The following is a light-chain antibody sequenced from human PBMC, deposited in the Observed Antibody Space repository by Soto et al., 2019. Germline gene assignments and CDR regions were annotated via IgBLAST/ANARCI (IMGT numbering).Light chain of an antibody. CDR2: AAS. CDR1: QAVSSN. J-gene: IGKJ3*01. Sequence: EIVLTQSPATLSLSPGERATLSCRASQAVSSNLAWYQQKPGQAPRLLIYAASTRAAGIPDRFSGSGSGTGFTLTITSLQSEDFAVYYCQHYNNCSFTFGPGTKVDIK. CDR3: QHYNNCSFT. V-gene: IGKV3-15*01.